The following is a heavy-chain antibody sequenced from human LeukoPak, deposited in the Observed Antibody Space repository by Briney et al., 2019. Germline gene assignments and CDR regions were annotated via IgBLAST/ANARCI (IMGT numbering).Heavy chain of an antibody. CDR2: ISAYNGNT. J-gene: IGHJ6*02. CDR1: GYTFTSYG. D-gene: IGHD2-2*01. CDR3: ARIVVPAASNYYYGMDV. V-gene: IGHV1-18*01. Sequence: GASVKVSCKASGYTFTSYGISLVRQAPGQGLEWMGWISAYNGNTNYAQKLQGRVTMTTDTSTSTAYLELRSLRSDDTAVYYCARIVVPAASNYYYGMDVWGQGTTVTVSS.